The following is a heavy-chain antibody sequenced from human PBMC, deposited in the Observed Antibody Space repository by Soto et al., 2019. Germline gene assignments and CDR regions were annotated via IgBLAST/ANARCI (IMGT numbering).Heavy chain of an antibody. CDR2: IYYSGST. CDR3: ARDFFDSSDYTTNWFDP. J-gene: IGHJ5*02. CDR1: GGSISSYY. D-gene: IGHD3-22*01. V-gene: IGHV4-59*08. Sequence: PSETLSLTCTVSGGSISSYYWSWIRLPPGKGLEWIGYIYYSGSTNYNPFLKSRVTISVDMSKNQFSLTLSSVTAADAAVYYCARDFFDSSDYTTNWFDPWGQGTLVTVSS.